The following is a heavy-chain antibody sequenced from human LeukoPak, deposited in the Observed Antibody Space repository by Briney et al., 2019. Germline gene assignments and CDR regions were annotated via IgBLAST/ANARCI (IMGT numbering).Heavy chain of an antibody. CDR1: GYTFTSYY. CDR3: ASASGSYRDAFDI. CDR2: IIPILGIA. D-gene: IGHD1-26*01. Sequence: PVASVKVSCKASGYTFTSYYMHWVRQAPGQGLEWMGRIIPILGIANYAQKFQGRVTITADKSTSTAYMELSSLRSDDTAVYYCASASGSYRDAFDIWGQGTMVTVSS. V-gene: IGHV1-69*02. J-gene: IGHJ3*02.